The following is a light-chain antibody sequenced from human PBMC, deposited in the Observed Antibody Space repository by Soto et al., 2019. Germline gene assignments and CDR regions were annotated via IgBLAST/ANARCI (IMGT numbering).Light chain of an antibody. CDR1: QSVSSSY. CDR3: QQYGSSLRT. J-gene: IGKJ1*01. Sequence: EIVLTQSPGTLSLFPGERAAFSCRASQSVSSSYLAWYQQKPGQAPRLLIYAASRRATGTPDRFSGSGSGTDFTLTISRLEPEDFAVYYCQQYGSSLRTFGQGTKVEIK. CDR2: AAS. V-gene: IGKV3-20*01.